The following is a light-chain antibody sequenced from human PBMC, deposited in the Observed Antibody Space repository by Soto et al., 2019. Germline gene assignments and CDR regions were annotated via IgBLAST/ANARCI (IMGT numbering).Light chain of an antibody. CDR1: QSIISS. CDR2: AAS. Sequence: EIAMTQSPATLYVSPGERDTLXCWASQSIISSLDWYQQNRGQAPRLLIYAASTRASGSPARFSGSGSGTEFTRTISSLQSEDFAVYYGQQYNNWPRTFGQGTKVDIK. CDR3: QQYNNWPRT. J-gene: IGKJ1*01. V-gene: IGKV3-15*01.